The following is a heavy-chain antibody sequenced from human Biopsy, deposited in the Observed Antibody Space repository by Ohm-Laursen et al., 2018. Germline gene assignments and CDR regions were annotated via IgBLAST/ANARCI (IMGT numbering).Heavy chain of an antibody. CDR1: GGPFSSYA. D-gene: IGHD1-26*01. CDR3: ARDALGGGSYRFFY. CDR2: IIPIFGTA. Sequence: SVKVSCKASGGPFSSYAVSWVRQAPGQGLEWMGGIIPIFGTANYAQKFQGRVTITADESTSTAYMELSSLRSDDTAVYYCARDALGGGSYRFFYWGQGSLVTVSS. J-gene: IGHJ4*02. V-gene: IGHV1-69*13.